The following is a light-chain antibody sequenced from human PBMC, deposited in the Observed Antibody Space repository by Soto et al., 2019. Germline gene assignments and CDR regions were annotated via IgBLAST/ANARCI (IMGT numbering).Light chain of an antibody. CDR2: DAV. J-gene: IGKJ1*01. V-gene: IGKV3-20*02. Sequence: PGERVSLCCRARRPVVRQYIAWYHQKPGQAPRLLIHDAVSRATGIPARFSGSDSASGTAFTLFISRVEAEDVGVYYCMQPLQSWTFGQGTKVDIK. CDR3: MQPLQSWT. CDR1: RPVVRQY.